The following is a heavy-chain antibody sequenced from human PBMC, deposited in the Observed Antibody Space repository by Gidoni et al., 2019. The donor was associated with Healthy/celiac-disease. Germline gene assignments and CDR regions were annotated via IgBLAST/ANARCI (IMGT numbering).Heavy chain of an antibody. CDR3: ARDSSSWDKYYFDY. CDR1: GGSISSSSYY. CDR2: IYYSGST. D-gene: IGHD6-13*01. V-gene: IGHV4-39*01. J-gene: IGHJ4*02. Sequence: QLQLQESGPGLVKPSETLSLTCTVSGGSISSSSYYWGWIRQPPGKGLEWIGSIYYSGSTYYNPSLKSRVTISVDTSKNQFSLKLSSVTAADTAVYYCARDSSSWDKYYFDYWGQGTLVTVSS.